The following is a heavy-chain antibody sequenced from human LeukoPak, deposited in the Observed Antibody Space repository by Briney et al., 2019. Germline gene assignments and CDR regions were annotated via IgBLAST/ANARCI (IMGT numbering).Heavy chain of an antibody. CDR1: GYSFTSYW. CDR2: IYPGDSGT. V-gene: IGHV5-51*01. CDR3: ARHLRSSYDSSGYMPPGFDY. J-gene: IGHJ4*02. D-gene: IGHD3-22*01. Sequence: GESLKISCKGSGYSFTSYWIGWVRQMPGKGLEWMGIIYPGDSGTRYSPSFQGQVTISADKSISTAYLQWSSLKASDTAMYYCARHLRSSYDSSGYMPPGFDYWGQGTLVTVSS.